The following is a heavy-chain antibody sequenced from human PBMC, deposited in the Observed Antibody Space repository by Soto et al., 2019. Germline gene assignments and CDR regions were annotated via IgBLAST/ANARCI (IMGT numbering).Heavy chain of an antibody. CDR1: VYTFTSYG. J-gene: IGHJ4*02. D-gene: IGHD5-12*01. V-gene: IGHV1-18*01. Sequence: ASVKVSCKASVYTFTSYGMSWVRQAPGQGLEWMGWISAYNGNTNYAQKLQGRVTMTTDTSTSTAYMELRSLRSDDTAVYYCARGGYDYQSPYYFDYWGQGTLVTVSS. CDR3: ARGGYDYQSPYYFDY. CDR2: ISAYNGNT.